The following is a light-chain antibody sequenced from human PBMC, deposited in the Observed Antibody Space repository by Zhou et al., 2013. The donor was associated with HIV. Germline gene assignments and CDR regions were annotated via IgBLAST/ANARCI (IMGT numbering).Light chain of an antibody. J-gene: IGKJ1*01. V-gene: IGKV1-9*01. CDR3: QQYDSYWT. CDR1: EDISTY. Sequence: DIQLTQAPSFLPASVGGRVTMTCRASEDISTYVAWYQQRAGRPPTLLIYAASTLQTGVPSRFRGTGSGTDFTLTINDVQPEDFATYYCQQYDSYWTFGQGTKVEIK. CDR2: AAS.